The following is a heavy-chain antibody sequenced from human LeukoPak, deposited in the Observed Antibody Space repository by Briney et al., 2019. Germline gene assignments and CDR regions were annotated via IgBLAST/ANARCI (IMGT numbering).Heavy chain of an antibody. J-gene: IGHJ4*02. V-gene: IGHV1-46*01. CDR1: GNTFSSYF. CDR2: INPSGGST. Sequence: PGASVKVSCKPSGNTFSSYFIHWVRQAPDQGIELMGIINPSGGSTSYAQKLQGRVTVTRDTSTNTVYMELRSLRFEDTAVYYCATDPSYGSTREYFDYWGQGTLVTVSS. CDR3: ATDPSYGSTREYFDY. D-gene: IGHD5/OR15-5a*01.